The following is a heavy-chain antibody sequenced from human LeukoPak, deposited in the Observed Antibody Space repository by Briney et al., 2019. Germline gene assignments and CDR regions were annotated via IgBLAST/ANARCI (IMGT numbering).Heavy chain of an antibody. CDR3: ARGGRGYSSGFDY. CDR1: GFTFSSYW. CDR2: IKQDGSEK. D-gene: IGHD6-19*01. J-gene: IGHJ4*02. Sequence: GGSLRLSCAASGFTFSSYWMSWVRQAPGKGLEWVANIKQDGSEKYYVDSVKGRFTISRDNAKNSLYLQMNSLRAEDTAVYYCARGGRGYSSGFDYWGQGTLVTVSS. V-gene: IGHV3-7*01.